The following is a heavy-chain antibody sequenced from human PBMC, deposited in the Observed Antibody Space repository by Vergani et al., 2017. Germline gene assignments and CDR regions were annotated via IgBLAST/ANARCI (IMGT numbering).Heavy chain of an antibody. V-gene: IGHV4-39*01. CDR3: ARTTSSGWYFDAFDI. D-gene: IGHD6-19*01. J-gene: IGHJ3*02. CDR2: IYYSGST. Sequence: QLQLQESGPGLVKPSETLSLTCTVSGGSISSSSYYWGWIRQPPGKGLEWIGSIYYSGSTYYNPSLKSRVTISVDTSKNQFSLKLSSVTAADTAVYYCARTTSSGWYFDAFDIWGQGTMVTVSS. CDR1: GGSISSSSYY.